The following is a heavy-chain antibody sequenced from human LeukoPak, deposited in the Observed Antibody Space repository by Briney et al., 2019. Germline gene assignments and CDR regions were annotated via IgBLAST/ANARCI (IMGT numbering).Heavy chain of an antibody. CDR1: GYSISSGYY. D-gene: IGHD5-18*01. V-gene: IGHV4-38-2*02. CDR3: AKDLRIQLWPPSAFDI. J-gene: IGHJ3*02. Sequence: SETLSLTCTVSGYSISSGYYWGWIRQPPGKGLEWIGSIYHSGSTYYNPSLKSRVTISVDSSKNQFSLKMTSVTAADTAVYYCAKDLRIQLWPPSAFDIWGQGTMVTVSS. CDR2: IYHSGST.